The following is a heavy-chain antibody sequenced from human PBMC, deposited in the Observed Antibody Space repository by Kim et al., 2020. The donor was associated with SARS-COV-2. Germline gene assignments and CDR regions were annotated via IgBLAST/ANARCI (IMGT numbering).Heavy chain of an antibody. CDR3: ARDFVGQQLVAPYFDY. CDR1: GYTFTSYA. D-gene: IGHD6-13*01. J-gene: IGHJ4*02. CDR2: INAGNGNT. V-gene: IGHV1-3*01. Sequence: ASVKVSCKASGYTFTSYAMHWVRQAPGQRLEWMGWINAGNGNTKYSQKFQGRVTITRDTSASTAYMELSSLSSEDTAVYYCARDFVGQQLVAPYFDYWGQGTLVTVSS.